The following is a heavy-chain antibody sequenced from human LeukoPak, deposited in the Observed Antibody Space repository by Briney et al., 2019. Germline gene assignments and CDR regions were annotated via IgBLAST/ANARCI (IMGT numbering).Heavy chain of an antibody. CDR1: GFTFSSYG. CDR3: AKDQLNFDY. V-gene: IGHV3-30*18. D-gene: IGHD1-1*01. Sequence: PGGSLRLSCAASGFTFSSYGMHWVRQAPGKGLEWVAVISYDGSNKYYADSVKGRFTISRDNSKNTLYLQMNSLRAEDTAVYYCAKDQLNFDYWGQGTLVTVSS. J-gene: IGHJ4*02. CDR2: ISYDGSNK.